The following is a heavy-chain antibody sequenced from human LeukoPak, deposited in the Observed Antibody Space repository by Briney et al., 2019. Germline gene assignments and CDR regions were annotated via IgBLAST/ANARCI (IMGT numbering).Heavy chain of an antibody. Sequence: PGGSLRLSCAASGFTVSSNYMSWVRQAPGKGLEWVSVIYSGGSTYYADSVKGRFTIPRDNSKNTLYLQMNSLRAEDTAVYYCASALYSSRGDAFDIWGQGTMVTVSS. CDR1: GFTVSSNY. D-gene: IGHD6-13*01. J-gene: IGHJ3*02. V-gene: IGHV3-66*02. CDR2: IYSGGST. CDR3: ASALYSSRGDAFDI.